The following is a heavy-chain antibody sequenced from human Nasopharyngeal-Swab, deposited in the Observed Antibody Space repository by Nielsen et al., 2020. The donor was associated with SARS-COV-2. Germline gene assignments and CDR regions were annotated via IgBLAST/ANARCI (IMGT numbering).Heavy chain of an antibody. CDR3: ARAGRVGDAFIGLDV. Sequence: SETLSLTCSVSGGSFNGFYWNWIRQPPGKGLEWIGEINHNGRTNYNPSLKSRVTMLVDTSNNLVSLKVSSVTATDTAVYYCARAGRVGDAFIGLDVWGQGTSVTVSS. J-gene: IGHJ6*02. D-gene: IGHD1-26*01. CDR2: INHNGRT. CDR1: GGSFNGFY. V-gene: IGHV4-34*01.